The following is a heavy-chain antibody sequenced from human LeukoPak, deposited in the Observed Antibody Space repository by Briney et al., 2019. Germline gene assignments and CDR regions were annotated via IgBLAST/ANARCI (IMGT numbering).Heavy chain of an antibody. V-gene: IGHV4-39*07. Sequence: SETLSLTCTVSGGSISSSSYYWGWIRQPPGKGLEWIGSIYYSGSTYYNPSLKSRVTISVDTSKNQFSLKLSSVTAADTAVYYCAREGGGSYYDILTGYSMTYYYMDVWGKGTTVTVSS. J-gene: IGHJ6*03. D-gene: IGHD3-9*01. CDR1: GGSISSSSYY. CDR2: IYYSGST. CDR3: AREGGGSYYDILTGYSMTYYYMDV.